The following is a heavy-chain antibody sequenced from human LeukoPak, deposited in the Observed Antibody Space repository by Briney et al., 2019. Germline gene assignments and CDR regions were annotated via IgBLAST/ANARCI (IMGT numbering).Heavy chain of an antibody. CDR2: INPNSGGT. J-gene: IGHJ4*01. CDR1: GYTFTGYY. Sequence: VSVKVSYQPSGYTFTGYYMHWVRQAPGQGLEWMGWINPNSGGTNYAQKFQGRVTMTRDTSISTAYMELSRLRSDDTAVYYCAPSGTDRSTDDSFDGSGHGTLVTVSS. CDR3: APSGTDRSTDDSFDG. D-gene: IGHD1-26*01. V-gene: IGHV1-2*02.